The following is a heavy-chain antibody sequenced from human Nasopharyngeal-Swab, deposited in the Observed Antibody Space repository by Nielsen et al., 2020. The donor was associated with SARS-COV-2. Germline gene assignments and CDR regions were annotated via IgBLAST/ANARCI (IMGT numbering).Heavy chain of an antibody. D-gene: IGHD2-2*01. V-gene: IGHV4-28*05. CDR1: GYSISNSNW. CDR3: ARGGVVVGYYGMDV. Sequence: SETLSLTCAVSGYSISNSNWWGWIRLSPGKGLEWIGYINYSGSIYYNPALKTRVTMSVDTSKNQFSLKLSSVTAADTAVYCCARGGVVVGYYGMDVWGQGTTVTVSS. CDR2: INYSGSI. J-gene: IGHJ6*02.